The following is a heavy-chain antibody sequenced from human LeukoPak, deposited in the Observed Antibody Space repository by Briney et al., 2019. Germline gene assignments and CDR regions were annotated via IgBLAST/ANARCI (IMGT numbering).Heavy chain of an antibody. Sequence: ASVKVSCKASGYTFSTYYMHWVRQPPVQGLEWVGIINPNGGTTTYAQKFQGRVTMTRDTSTSKVYMELSSLRIEDTSVYYCSRDLGGSYYDYWGQGTMVTVSS. CDR2: INPNGGTT. CDR3: SRDLGGSYYDY. V-gene: IGHV1-46*01. CDR1: GYTFSTYY. J-gene: IGHJ4*02. D-gene: IGHD1-26*01.